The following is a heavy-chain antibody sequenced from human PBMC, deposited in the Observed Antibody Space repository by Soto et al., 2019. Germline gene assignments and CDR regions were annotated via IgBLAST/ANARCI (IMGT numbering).Heavy chain of an antibody. Sequence: EVQLVESGGVVVQPGGSLRLSCAASGFTFDDYTMHWVRQAPGKDLEWVSLISWDRGSTYYADSVKGRFTISRDNSKNALYLHMSSLRTDDTALYYCAKDSGQLAQGSGYLDYSDQGTLVNVSS. CDR2: ISWDRGST. J-gene: IGHJ4*02. CDR3: AKDSGQLAQGSGYLDY. D-gene: IGHD6-6*01. CDR1: GFTFDDYT. V-gene: IGHV3-43*01.